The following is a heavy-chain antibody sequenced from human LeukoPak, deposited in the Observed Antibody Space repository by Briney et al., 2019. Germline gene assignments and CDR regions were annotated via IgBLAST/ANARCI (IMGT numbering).Heavy chain of an antibody. CDR2: INHSGST. CDR3: TRVNGSSPSNGIFDY. Sequence: WDTLSLTCAVYGASFSVYYWSWIRKPPGKGLEWIGEINHSGSTNYNPSLKIGATISVATSKTQSSFNLSPVTAPTRPCHSCTRVNGSSPSNGIFDYWGQGSLVTVSS. J-gene: IGHJ4*02. CDR1: GASFSVYY. D-gene: IGHD6-6*01. V-gene: IGHV4-34*01.